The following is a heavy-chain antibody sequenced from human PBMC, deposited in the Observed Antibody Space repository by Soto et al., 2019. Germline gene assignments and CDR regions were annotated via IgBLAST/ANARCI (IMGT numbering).Heavy chain of an antibody. CDR3: ARQGRGDDFWSGYYQPFDY. CDR1: GGSISSYY. Sequence: SETLSLTCTVSGGSISSYYWSWIRQPPGKGLEWIGYIYYSGSTNYNPSLKSRVTISVDTSKNQFSLKLSSVTAADTAVYYCARQGRGDDFWSGYYQPFDYWGQGTLVTVSS. D-gene: IGHD3-3*01. J-gene: IGHJ4*02. V-gene: IGHV4-59*08. CDR2: IYYSGST.